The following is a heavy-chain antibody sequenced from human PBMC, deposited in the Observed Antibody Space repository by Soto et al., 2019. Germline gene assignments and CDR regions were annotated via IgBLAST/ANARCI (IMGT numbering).Heavy chain of an antibody. Sequence: SETLFLTCAVYGGSFSGYYWSWIRQPPGKGLEWIGEINHSGSTNYNPSLKSRVTISVDTSKNQFSLKLSSVTAADTAVYYCARGTVTIFGVARGWFDPWGQGTLVTVSS. J-gene: IGHJ5*02. CDR3: ARGTVTIFGVARGWFDP. CDR1: GGSFSGYY. D-gene: IGHD3-3*01. CDR2: INHSGST. V-gene: IGHV4-34*01.